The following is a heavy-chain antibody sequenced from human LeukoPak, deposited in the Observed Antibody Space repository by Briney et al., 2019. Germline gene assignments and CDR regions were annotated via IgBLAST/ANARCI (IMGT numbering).Heavy chain of an antibody. Sequence: GGSLRLSCAASGFTFSSYAMHWVRQAPGKGLEWVAVISYDGSNKYYADSVKGRFTISRDNSKNTLYLQMNSLRAEDTAAYYCATSIAALYYFDYWGQGTLVTVSS. D-gene: IGHD6-6*01. CDR3: ATSIAALYYFDY. CDR1: GFTFSSYA. J-gene: IGHJ4*02. V-gene: IGHV3-30-3*01. CDR2: ISYDGSNK.